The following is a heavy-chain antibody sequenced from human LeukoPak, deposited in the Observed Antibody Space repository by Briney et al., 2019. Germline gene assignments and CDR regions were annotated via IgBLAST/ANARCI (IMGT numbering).Heavy chain of an antibody. Sequence: PGGSLRLSCAASGFTFSDHYMDWVRQAPGKGLEWVGRTRSKANSYTTEYAASVKGRFTISRDDSKNSLYLQMNSLKTEDTAVYYCATLLRWGQGTLVTVSS. CDR3: ATLLR. D-gene: IGHD2/OR15-2a*01. J-gene: IGHJ4*02. CDR1: GFTFSDHY. CDR2: TRSKANSYTT. V-gene: IGHV3-72*01.